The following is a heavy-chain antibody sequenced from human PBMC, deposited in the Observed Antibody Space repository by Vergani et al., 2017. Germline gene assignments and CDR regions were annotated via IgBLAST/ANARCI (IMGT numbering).Heavy chain of an antibody. CDR1: GYTFTGYY. J-gene: IGHJ6*02. CDR2: INPNSGGP. V-gene: IGHV1-2*02. Sequence: QVQLVQSGAEVKKPGASVKVSCKASGYTFTGYYMHWVRQAPGQGLEWMGWINPNSGGPNYAQKFQGRVTMTRDTSISTAYMELSRLRSDDTAVYYCAREGITMVRGVMYYYGMDVWGQGTTVTVSS. D-gene: IGHD3-10*01. CDR3: AREGITMVRGVMYYYGMDV.